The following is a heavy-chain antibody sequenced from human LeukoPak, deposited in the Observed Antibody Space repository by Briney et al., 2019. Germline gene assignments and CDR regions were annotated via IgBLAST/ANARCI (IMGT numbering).Heavy chain of an antibody. CDR2: IYYRGST. CDR3: ARFPMTTPDY. V-gene: IGHV4-39*01. CDR1: GGSISSSSYY. J-gene: IGHJ4*02. Sequence: SETLSPTCTVSGGSISSSSYYWGWTRQPPGNGLEWIGSIYYRGSTYYNPSLKTRVTISVDTSKNQFSLKLSSVTAADTAVYYCARFPMTTPDYWGQGTLVTVSS. D-gene: IGHD4-11*01.